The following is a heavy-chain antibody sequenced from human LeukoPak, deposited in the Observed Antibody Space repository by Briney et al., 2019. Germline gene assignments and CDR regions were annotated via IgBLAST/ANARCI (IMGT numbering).Heavy chain of an antibody. Sequence: GASVEVSCKASGYTFTGYYMHWVRQAPGQGLEWMGYIYPNSGATKYAQKFQGRVTMTRDTSISTAYMELSGLGSDDTAVYYCGTLLSNGPFDYWGQGSLVTVSS. J-gene: IGHJ4*02. CDR3: GTLLSNGPFDY. CDR1: GYTFTGYY. CDR2: IYPNSGAT. V-gene: IGHV1-2*02.